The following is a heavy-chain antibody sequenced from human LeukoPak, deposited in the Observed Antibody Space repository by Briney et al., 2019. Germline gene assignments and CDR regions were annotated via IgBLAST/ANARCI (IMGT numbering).Heavy chain of an antibody. CDR2: IYYTART. CDR3: AGGTYYDYVLV. V-gene: IGHV4-61*01. D-gene: IGHD3-16*01. J-gene: IGHJ6*02. CDR1: GGSVSSGSYY. Sequence: SETLSLTCTVSGGSVSSGSYYWTWIRQSPGKGLERIGYIYYTARTNYNPSLKSLLVISVDMSKNQFSLKLSSVTAADTADYYWAGGTYYDYVLVWGQGTTVTVSS.